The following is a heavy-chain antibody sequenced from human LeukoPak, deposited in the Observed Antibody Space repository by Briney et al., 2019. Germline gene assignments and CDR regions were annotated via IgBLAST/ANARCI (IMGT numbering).Heavy chain of an antibody. CDR2: IYCSGGT. J-gene: IGHJ6*02. D-gene: IGHD5-12*01. CDR3: ASSEAPITPPPYGMGV. CDR1: GDSISSGGYC. Sequence: PSETLSLTCTVSGDSISSGGYCWNWFRQHPGKGLEWIGYIYCSGGTFYNPSLKSRVTISGDTSKNQFSLRLGSVTAADTALYYCASSEAPITPPPYGMGVWGQGTKVTVSS. V-gene: IGHV4-31*03.